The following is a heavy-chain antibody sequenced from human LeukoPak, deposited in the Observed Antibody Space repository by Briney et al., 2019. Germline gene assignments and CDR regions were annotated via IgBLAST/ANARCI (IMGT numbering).Heavy chain of an antibody. J-gene: IGHJ4*02. Sequence: SVKVSCKASGGTLSSYAISWVRQAPGQGLEWMGRIIPILGIANYAQKFQGRVTITADKSTSTAYMELSSLRSEDTAVHYCARDASGGSGSYYNEDYFDYWGQGTLVTVSS. D-gene: IGHD3-10*01. CDR3: ARDASGGSGSYYNEDYFDY. CDR1: GGTLSSYA. V-gene: IGHV1-69*04. CDR2: IIPILGIA.